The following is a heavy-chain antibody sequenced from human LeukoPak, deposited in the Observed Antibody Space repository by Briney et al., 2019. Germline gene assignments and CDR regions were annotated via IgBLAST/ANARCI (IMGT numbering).Heavy chain of an antibody. J-gene: IGHJ4*02. V-gene: IGHV1-69*05. CDR2: IIPIFGTA. D-gene: IGHD3-16*02. CDR1: GGTFSSYA. Sequence: ASVKVSCKASGGTFSSYAISWVRQAPGQGLEWMGGIIPIFGTANYAQKFQGRVTITTDESTSTAYMELSSLRSEDTAVYYCARDYGDYVWGGYRSWGQGTLVTVSS. CDR3: ARDYGDYVWGGYRS.